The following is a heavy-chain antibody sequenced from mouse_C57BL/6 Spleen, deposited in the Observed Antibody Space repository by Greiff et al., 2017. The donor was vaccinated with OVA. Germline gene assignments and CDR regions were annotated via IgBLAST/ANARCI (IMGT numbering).Heavy chain of an antibody. J-gene: IGHJ2*01. V-gene: IGHV5-16*01. D-gene: IGHD4-1*01. CDR2: INYDGSST. CDR1: GFTFSDYY. CDR3: ARVGANWDYYFDY. Sequence: EVHLVESEGGLVQPGSSMKLSCTASGFTFSDYYMAWVRQVPEKGLEWVANINYDGSSTYYLDSLKSRFIISRDNAKNILYLQMSSLKSEDTATYYCARVGANWDYYFDYWGQGTTLTVSS.